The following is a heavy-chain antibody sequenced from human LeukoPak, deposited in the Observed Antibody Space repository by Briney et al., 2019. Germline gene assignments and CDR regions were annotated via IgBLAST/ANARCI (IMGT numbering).Heavy chain of an antibody. CDR1: RGTFSSYA. CDR3: ASGTGPPDY. J-gene: IGHJ4*02. Sequence: ASVKVSCKAARGTFSSYAISWVRQAPGQGLEWMGGIIPIFGTANYAQKFQGRVTITADESTSTAYMELSSLRSEDTAVYYCASGTGPPDYWGQGTLVTVSS. CDR2: IIPIFGTA. D-gene: IGHD3/OR15-3a*01. V-gene: IGHV1-69*13.